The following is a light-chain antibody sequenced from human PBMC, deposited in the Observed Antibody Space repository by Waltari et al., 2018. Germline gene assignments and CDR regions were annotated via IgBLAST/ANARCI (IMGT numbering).Light chain of an antibody. V-gene: IGLV2-23*01. CDR2: EGG. CDR1: SSDIGSYNL. Sequence: QSALTQPASVSGSPGQSITISCTGTSSDIGSYNLVSWYQQHPDKAPKLMIYEGGKRPSGVPNGLSGSKSGNTASLTISGLQAEDEADYYCCSYAGSSTYVFGTGTKVTVL. J-gene: IGLJ1*01. CDR3: CSYAGSSTYV.